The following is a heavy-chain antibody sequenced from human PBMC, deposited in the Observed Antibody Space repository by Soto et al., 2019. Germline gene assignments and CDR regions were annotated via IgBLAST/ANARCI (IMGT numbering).Heavy chain of an antibody. CDR1: GGSISSYY. Sequence: TSETLSLTCTVSGGSISSYYWSWIRQPPGKGLEWIGYIYYSGSTNYNPSLKSRVTISVDTSKNQFSLKLSSVTAADTAVYYCAREVGAAAGYYYYGMDVWGQGTTVTVS. CDR2: IYYSGST. D-gene: IGHD6-13*01. V-gene: IGHV4-59*01. CDR3: AREVGAAAGYYYYGMDV. J-gene: IGHJ6*02.